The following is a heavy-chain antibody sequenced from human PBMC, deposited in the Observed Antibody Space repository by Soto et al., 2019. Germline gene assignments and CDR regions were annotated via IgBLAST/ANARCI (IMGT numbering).Heavy chain of an antibody. D-gene: IGHD2-2*01. CDR2: ISVSGGST. J-gene: IGHJ4*02. V-gene: IGHV3-23*01. CDR1: GLTFSGYA. CDR3: AKEESRVPAAGDY. Sequence: GGSRRRSWAASGLTFSGYAMSWGRQAPGKGLEWVSAISVSGGSTYYANSVKGRFTISRDNSKNTLYLQMNSLRAEDTAVYYCAKEESRVPAAGDYWGQGTLVTVYS.